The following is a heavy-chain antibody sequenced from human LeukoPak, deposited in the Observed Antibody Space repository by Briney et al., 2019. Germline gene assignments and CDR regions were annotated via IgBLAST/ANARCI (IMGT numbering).Heavy chain of an antibody. V-gene: IGHV3-21*01. D-gene: IGHD3-16*01. CDR2: ISGASSDNYI. Sequence: GGTLRLSCVASGFSFGVYSMNWVRQAPGKGLEWVSTISGASSDNYIDYADSVKGRFTISRDNAKNSVFLEMNGLRDDDTAVYYCTREGGVGPWGQGTLVSVSS. CDR1: GFSFGVYS. CDR3: TREGGVGP. J-gene: IGHJ5*02.